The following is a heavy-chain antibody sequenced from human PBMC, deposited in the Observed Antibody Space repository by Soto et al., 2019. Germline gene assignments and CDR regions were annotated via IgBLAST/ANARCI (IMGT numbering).Heavy chain of an antibody. Sequence: QVQLVESGGGVVQPGRSLRLSCAASGFTFSSYGMHWVRQAPGKGLEWVAVISYDGSNKYYADSVKGRFTISRDNSKNTLYLQMNSLRAEDTAVYYCGKEKGVVILNWFDPWGQGTLVTVSS. D-gene: IGHD3-22*01. CDR2: ISYDGSNK. CDR1: GFTFSSYG. CDR3: GKEKGVVILNWFDP. J-gene: IGHJ5*02. V-gene: IGHV3-30*18.